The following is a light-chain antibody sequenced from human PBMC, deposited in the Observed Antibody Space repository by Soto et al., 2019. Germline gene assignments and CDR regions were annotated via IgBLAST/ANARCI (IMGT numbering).Light chain of an antibody. J-gene: IGLJ1*01. CDR2: EVT. V-gene: IGLV2-23*02. Sequence: QSVLTQPASVSGSPGQSITISCTGTSSDVGSYNLVSWYQQHPGKAPKFMIFEVTQRPSGVSNRFSGSKSSNTASLTISGLQAEDEADYYCCSYAGSSTYVFGTGTKVTVL. CDR3: CSYAGSSTYV. CDR1: SSDVGSYNL.